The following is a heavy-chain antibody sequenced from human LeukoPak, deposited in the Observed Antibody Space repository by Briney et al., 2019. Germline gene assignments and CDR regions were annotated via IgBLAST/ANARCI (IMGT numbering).Heavy chain of an antibody. J-gene: IGHJ4*02. Sequence: PAGGSLRLSCVASGFPFSSYWMTWVRQAPGKGLEWVANIKQDGSKKSYVDSVKGRFTISRDNAKNSLYLQMNSLRAEDTAIYYCTRVGYIDEGIDYWGQGTPVTVSS. D-gene: IGHD5-24*01. V-gene: IGHV3-7*04. CDR1: GFPFSSYW. CDR3: TRVGYIDEGIDY. CDR2: IKQDGSKK.